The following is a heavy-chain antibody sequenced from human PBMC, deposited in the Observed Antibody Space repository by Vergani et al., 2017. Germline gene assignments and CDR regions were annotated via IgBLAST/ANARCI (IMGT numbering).Heavy chain of an antibody. V-gene: IGHV3-23*01. CDR2: ISGSGGST. D-gene: IGHD2-15*01. J-gene: IGHJ3*02. Sequence: EVQLLESGGGLVQPGGSLRLSCAASGFTFSSYAMSWVRQAPGKGLEWVSAISGSGGSTYDADSVKGRFTISRDNSKNTLYLQMGSLRAEDMAVYYCARYLLPHAFDIWGQGTMVTVSS. CDR3: ARYLLPHAFDI. CDR1: GFTFSSYA.